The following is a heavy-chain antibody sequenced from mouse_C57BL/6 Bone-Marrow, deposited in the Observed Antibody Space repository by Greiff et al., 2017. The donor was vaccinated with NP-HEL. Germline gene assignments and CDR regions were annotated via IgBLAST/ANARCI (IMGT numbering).Heavy chain of an antibody. CDR2: INPYNGGT. Sequence: VQLQQSGPVLVKPGASVKMSCKASGYTFTDYYMNWVKQSHGKSLEWIGVINPYNGGTSYNQKFKGKATLTVDKSSSTAYMELNSLTSEDSAVYYCARGDDGPTGDGAWFAYWGQGTLVTVSA. D-gene: IGHD2-3*01. J-gene: IGHJ3*01. CDR1: GYTFTDYY. V-gene: IGHV1-19*01. CDR3: ARGDDGPTGDGAWFAY.